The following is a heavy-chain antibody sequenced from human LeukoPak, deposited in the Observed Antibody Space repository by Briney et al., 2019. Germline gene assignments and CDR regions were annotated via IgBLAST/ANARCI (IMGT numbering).Heavy chain of an antibody. Sequence: PGGSLRLSCAASGFTFSSYAMSWVRQAPGKGLEWVSAISGSGGSTYYADSVKGRFTISRDNSKNTLYLQMNSLRAEDTAVYYCAKAHTQPSITGTTYAQHGFDYWGQGTLVTVSS. CDR1: GFTFSSYA. V-gene: IGHV3-23*01. D-gene: IGHD1-7*01. CDR2: ISGSGGST. CDR3: AKAHTQPSITGTTYAQHGFDY. J-gene: IGHJ4*02.